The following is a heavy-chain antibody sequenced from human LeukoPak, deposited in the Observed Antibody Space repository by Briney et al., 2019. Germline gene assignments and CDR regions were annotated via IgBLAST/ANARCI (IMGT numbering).Heavy chain of an antibody. D-gene: IGHD3-22*01. CDR2: FNGRGDST. CDR3: ARDPYYYDSSAFYPFDY. J-gene: IGHJ4*02. V-gene: IGHV3-23*01. Sequence: GGSLRLSCEVSGFSFSHYGMSWVRQAPGKGPEWVAGFNGRGDSTYYAESVRGRFTISRDTSENTLYLQVSSLRVEDTAVYYCARDPYYYDSSAFYPFDYWGQGTLVTVSS. CDR1: GFSFSHYG.